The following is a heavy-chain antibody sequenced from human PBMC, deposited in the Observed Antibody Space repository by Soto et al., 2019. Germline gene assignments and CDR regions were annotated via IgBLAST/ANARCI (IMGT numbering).Heavy chain of an antibody. CDR3: ARDRPLTIPYSRYYYGMDV. Sequence: PGGSLRLSCAASGFTFSDYYMSWIRQAPGKGLEWVSYISSSSSYTNYADSVKGRFTISRDNAKNSLYLQMNSLRAEDTAVYYCARDRPLTIPYSRYYYGMDVWGQGTTVTVSS. D-gene: IGHD3-3*01. J-gene: IGHJ6*02. V-gene: IGHV3-11*06. CDR2: ISSSSSYT. CDR1: GFTFSDYY.